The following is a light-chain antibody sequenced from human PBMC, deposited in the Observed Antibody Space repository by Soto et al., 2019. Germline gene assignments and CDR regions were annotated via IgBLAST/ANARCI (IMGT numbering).Light chain of an antibody. Sequence: EKVMTQSPATLSVSLGEGATLXXRASQSVSSKLAWYQQKPGQAPKXLIYGASTRATGIPARFSGSGAGTEFTLIISSLQSEDSAVYYCQQYNSWLWTFGQGTKVDIK. J-gene: IGKJ1*01. CDR1: QSVSSK. V-gene: IGKV3-15*01. CDR2: GAS. CDR3: QQYNSWLWT.